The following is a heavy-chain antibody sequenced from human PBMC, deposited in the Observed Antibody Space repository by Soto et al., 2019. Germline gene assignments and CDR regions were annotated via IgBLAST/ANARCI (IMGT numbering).Heavy chain of an antibody. V-gene: IGHV3-48*02. Sequence: GGSLRLSCAASGFTFSGYSMNWVRQAPGKGLEWVSYISSGSITIYYADSVKGRFTISRDNAKNSLYLQMNSLRDEDTAVYYCARGGSSSDNGMDVWGQGTTVTVSS. D-gene: IGHD6-6*01. CDR1: GFTFSGYS. CDR3: ARGGSSSDNGMDV. J-gene: IGHJ6*02. CDR2: ISSGSITI.